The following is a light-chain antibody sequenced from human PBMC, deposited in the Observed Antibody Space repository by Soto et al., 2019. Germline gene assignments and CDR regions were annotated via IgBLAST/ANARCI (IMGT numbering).Light chain of an antibody. CDR2: SAS. Sequence: EIVLTQSPGTLSLSPGERATLSCRASQSVSSSYLAWYQQKPGQAPRLLIYSASSRATGIPDRFSGSGSGTDFTLTICRLEPEDFAVYYCQQYGSSPPITFGQGTRLEIK. J-gene: IGKJ5*01. CDR3: QQYGSSPPIT. CDR1: QSVSSSY. V-gene: IGKV3-20*01.